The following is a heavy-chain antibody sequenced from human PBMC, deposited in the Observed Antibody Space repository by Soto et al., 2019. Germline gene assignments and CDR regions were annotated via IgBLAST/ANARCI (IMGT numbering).Heavy chain of an antibody. CDR3: ARPRVGPTFNWFDT. CDR2: ISSSGSTI. V-gene: IGHV3-48*03. CDR1: EFTFSSYE. D-gene: IGHD1-26*01. J-gene: IGHJ5*02. Sequence: GGSLRLSCAASEFTFSSYEMNWVRQAPGEGLEWVSYISSSGSTIYYADSVRGRFTISRDNAKNSLYLQMNSERAEDTAVYCCARPRVGPTFNWFDTWGQGTLVTVSS.